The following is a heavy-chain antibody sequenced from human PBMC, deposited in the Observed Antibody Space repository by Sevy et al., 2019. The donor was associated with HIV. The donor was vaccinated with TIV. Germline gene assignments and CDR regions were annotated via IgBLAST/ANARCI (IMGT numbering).Heavy chain of an antibody. Sequence: GESLKISCKGFGYRFSDYWIGWVRQMPGKGLEWMGIIYPGDSDTRYSPSFQGQVNISANKSISTANLQWSTLKASDTAMYFCARGARGTLPSYYYYTLDVWGQGTTVTVSS. D-gene: IGHD1-1*01. CDR1: GYRFSDYW. V-gene: IGHV5-51*01. J-gene: IGHJ6*02. CDR3: ARGARGTLPSYYYYTLDV. CDR2: IYPGDSDT.